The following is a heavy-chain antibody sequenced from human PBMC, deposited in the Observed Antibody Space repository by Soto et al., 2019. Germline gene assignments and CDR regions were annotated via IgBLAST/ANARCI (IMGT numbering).Heavy chain of an antibody. CDR1: GYTFTSYY. J-gene: IGHJ4*02. D-gene: IGHD1-26*01. CDR2: IKPNGGST. Sequence: VSLQVSCKASGYTFTSYYMPWERQDPGQGLERMGIIKPNGGSTSYAQKFQGRVTMTRDTSTSTVYMELSSLRSEDTAVYYCASVSGTFDYWGQGTLVTVSS. V-gene: IGHV1-46*01. CDR3: ASVSGTFDY.